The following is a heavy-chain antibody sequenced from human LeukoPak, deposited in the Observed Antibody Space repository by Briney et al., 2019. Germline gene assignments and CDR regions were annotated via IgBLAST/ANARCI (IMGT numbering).Heavy chain of an antibody. CDR3: ALKTFMVRGVIDWFDP. CDR1: GYTFTGPY. Sequence: ASVKVSCKASGYTFTGPYMHWVRQAPGQGLEWMGWINPNSGGTNYAQNFQGRVTMTRNTSISTAYMELSSLRSEDTAVYYCALKTFMVRGVIDWFDPWGQGTLVTVSS. CDR2: INPNSGGT. J-gene: IGHJ5*02. D-gene: IGHD3-10*01. V-gene: IGHV1-2*02.